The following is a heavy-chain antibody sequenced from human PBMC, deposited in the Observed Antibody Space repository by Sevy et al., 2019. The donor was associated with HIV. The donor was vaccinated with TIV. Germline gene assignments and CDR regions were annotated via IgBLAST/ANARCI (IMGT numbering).Heavy chain of an antibody. V-gene: IGHV3-53*01. Sequence: GGSLSLSCAASGFTVSSNYMSWVRQAPGRGLGWVSVIYSGGSTYYADSVKGRFTISRDNSKNTLYLQMNSLRAEDTAVYYCAREAGASPEYGMDVWGQGTTVTVSS. D-gene: IGHD1-26*01. CDR1: GFTVSSNY. CDR3: AREAGASPEYGMDV. J-gene: IGHJ6*02. CDR2: IYSGGST.